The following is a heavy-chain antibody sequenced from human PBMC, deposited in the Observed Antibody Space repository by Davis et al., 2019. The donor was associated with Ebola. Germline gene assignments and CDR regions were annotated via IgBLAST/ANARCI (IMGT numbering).Heavy chain of an antibody. Sequence: AASVKVSCKASGYSFTTYGMHWVRQAPGQGREWLGLITTNTGKPTYAQGFTGRFIFSLDTSVSTAYLQISSLETDDTAVYYCARDQRAGYYDAFDIWGQGTMVTVSS. V-gene: IGHV7-4-1*02. CDR1: GYSFTTYG. CDR2: ITTNTGKP. J-gene: IGHJ3*02. CDR3: ARDQRAGYYDAFDI. D-gene: IGHD2-2*03.